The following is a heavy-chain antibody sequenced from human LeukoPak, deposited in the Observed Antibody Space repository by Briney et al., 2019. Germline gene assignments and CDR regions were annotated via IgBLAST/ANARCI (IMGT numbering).Heavy chain of an antibody. D-gene: IGHD2-2*01. CDR3: ARFACSTSCFGDY. J-gene: IGHJ4*02. Sequence: ASVKVSCRASGYTFTNFDINWVRQATGQGLEWMAWMNPNNGNTGNAQKFQGRVTITWDSSISTAYMELSSLRSEDTAVYYCARFACSTSCFGDYWGQGTLVTVSS. CDR2: MNPNNGNT. CDR1: GYTFTNFD. V-gene: IGHV1-8*03.